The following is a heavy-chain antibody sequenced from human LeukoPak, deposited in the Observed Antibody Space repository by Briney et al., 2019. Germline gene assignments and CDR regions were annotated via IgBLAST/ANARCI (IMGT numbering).Heavy chain of an antibody. J-gene: IGHJ3*02. CDR2: MDPNSGNT. D-gene: IGHD3-22*01. CDR3: ATTGSDYYYDSSGYTLTPALDI. CDR1: GYTFTSYD. V-gene: IGHV1-8*01. Sequence: GASVKVSCKASGYTFTSYDINWVRQATGQGLEWMGRMDPNSGNTGYAQKFQGRVTMTRNTSISTAYMELSSLRSEDTAVYYCATTGSDYYYDSSGYTLTPALDIWGQGTMVTVSS.